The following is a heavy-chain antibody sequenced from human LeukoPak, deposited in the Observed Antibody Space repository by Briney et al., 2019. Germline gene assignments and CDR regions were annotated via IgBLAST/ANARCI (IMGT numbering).Heavy chain of an antibody. D-gene: IGHD2-2*01. Sequence: ASVKVSCKVSGYTFTDYYMHWVQQAPGKGLEWMGLVDPEDGETIYAEKFQGRVTITADTSTDTAYMELSSLRSEDTAVYYCATAGISKCSSTSCYESIFNYYYYYMTSGAKGPRSPSP. J-gene: IGHJ6*03. CDR2: VDPEDGET. CDR3: ATAGISKCSSTSCYESIFNYYYYYMTS. CDR1: GYTFTDYY. V-gene: IGHV1-69-2*01.